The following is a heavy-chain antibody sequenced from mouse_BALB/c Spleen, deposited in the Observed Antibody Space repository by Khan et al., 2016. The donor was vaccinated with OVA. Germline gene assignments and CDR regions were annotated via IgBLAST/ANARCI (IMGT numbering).Heavy chain of an antibody. CDR2: ISPGSGAT. CDR1: GYTFTDYY. J-gene: IGHJ3*01. CDR3: GRRNYFGYTCAY. D-gene: IGHD1-2*01. V-gene: IGHV1-77*01. Sequence: QVQLQQSGAELARPGASVKLSCKASGYTFTDYYTNRVKQRTGPGLEWIGEISPGSGATYYNEKFKGTVTLTADNSSRTLYMPLSSLTAEASAVECWGRRNYFGYTCAYWGQGTLVTVSA.